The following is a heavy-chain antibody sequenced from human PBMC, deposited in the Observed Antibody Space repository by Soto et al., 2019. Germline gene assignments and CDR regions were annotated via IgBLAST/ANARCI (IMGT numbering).Heavy chain of an antibody. J-gene: IGHJ4*02. CDR2: IIPILGIA. Sequence: ASVKVSCKASGGTFSSYTISWVRQAPGQGLEWMGRIIPILGIANYAQKFQGRVAITADKSTSTAYMELSSLRSEDTAVYYCARRKQYCSVGSCYSSHGDPHENCGQGTLVTVSS. D-gene: IGHD2-15*01. V-gene: IGHV1-69*02. CDR3: ARRKQYCSVGSCYSSHGDPHEN. CDR1: GGTFSSYT.